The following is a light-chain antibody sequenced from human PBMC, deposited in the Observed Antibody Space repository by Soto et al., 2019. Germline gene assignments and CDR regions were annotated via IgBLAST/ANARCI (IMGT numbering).Light chain of an antibody. Sequence: QSALTQPASVSGSPGQSITISCTGTSSDVGSSNLVSWYQQHPGKAPKLIIYEGSRRPSGVSGRFSGSKSGNTASLTISGLQAEDEADYYCCSFAGSSSLYVFGSGTKLTVL. V-gene: IGLV2-23*01. CDR2: EGS. J-gene: IGLJ1*01. CDR1: SSDVGSSNL. CDR3: CSFAGSSSLYV.